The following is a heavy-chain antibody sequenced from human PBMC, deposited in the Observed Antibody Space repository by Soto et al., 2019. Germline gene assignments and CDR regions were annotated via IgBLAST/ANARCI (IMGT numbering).Heavy chain of an antibody. D-gene: IGHD2-8*02. V-gene: IGHV4-39*01. CDR3: ARXTGGTYCYYYYYMDV. CDR1: GGSISSSSYY. Sequence: PXETLSLTCTVSGGSISSSSYYWGWIRQPPGKGLEWIGSIYYSGSTYYNPSLKSRVTISVDTSKNQFSLKLSSVTAADTAVYYCARXTGGTYCYYYYYMDVWGKGTTVTVSS. CDR2: IYYSGST. J-gene: IGHJ6*03.